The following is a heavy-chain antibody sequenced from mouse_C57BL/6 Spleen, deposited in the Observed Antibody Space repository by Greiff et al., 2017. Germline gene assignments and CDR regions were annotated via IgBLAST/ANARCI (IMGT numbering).Heavy chain of an antibody. Sequence: QAQLKESGAELVKPGASVKLSCKASGYTFTEYTIHWVKQRSGQGLEWIGWFYPGSGSIKYNEKFKDKATLTADKSSSTVYMELSRLTSEDSAVYFCARHEVEGRRAYYAMDYWGQGTSVTVSS. CDR3: ARHEVEGRRAYYAMDY. J-gene: IGHJ4*01. D-gene: IGHD2-12*01. CDR1: GYTFTEYT. V-gene: IGHV1-62-2*01. CDR2: FYPGSGSI.